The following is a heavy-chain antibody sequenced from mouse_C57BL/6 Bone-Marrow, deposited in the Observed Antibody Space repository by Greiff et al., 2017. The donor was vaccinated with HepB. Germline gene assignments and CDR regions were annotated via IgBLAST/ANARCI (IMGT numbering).Heavy chain of an antibody. D-gene: IGHD1-1*01. CDR3: ASGYYGSSYWYFDV. CDR2: IHPNSGST. V-gene: IGHV1-64*01. Sequence: QVQLKQPGAELVKPGASVKLSCKASGYTFTSYWMHWVKQRPGQGLEWIGMIHPNSGSTNYNEKFKSKATLTVDKSSSTAYMQLSSLTSEDSAVYYCASGYYGSSYWYFDVWGTGTTVTVSS. CDR1: GYTFTSYW. J-gene: IGHJ1*03.